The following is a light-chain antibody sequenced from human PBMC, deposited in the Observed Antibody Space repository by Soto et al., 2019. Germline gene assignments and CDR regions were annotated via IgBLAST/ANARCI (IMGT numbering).Light chain of an antibody. CDR1: QSISPW. J-gene: IGKJ4*01. Sequence: DIQMTQSPSTLSASVGDSVTITCRASQSISPWLAWYQQKPGKAPTLLIYKASSLEGGVPSRFSGSGSGTDFNITISSLQPDDFATYYCQQYNTYPLTFGRGTKVDI. CDR3: QQYNTYPLT. CDR2: KAS. V-gene: IGKV1-5*03.